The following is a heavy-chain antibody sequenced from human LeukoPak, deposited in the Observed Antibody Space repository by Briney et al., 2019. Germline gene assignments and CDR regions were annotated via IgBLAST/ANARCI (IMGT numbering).Heavy chain of an antibody. CDR3: ARRAGEYSHPYDY. V-gene: IGHV3-53*01. CDR1: GFTVSSNY. Sequence: GGSLRLSCAASGFTVSSNYMSWVRQAPGKGLEWVSFIYSGGNTHYSDSVKGRFTISRDNSKNTLYLQMNSLRAEDTAIYYCARRAGEYSHPYDYWGQGTLVTVSS. CDR2: IYSGGNT. D-gene: IGHD2-15*01. J-gene: IGHJ4*02.